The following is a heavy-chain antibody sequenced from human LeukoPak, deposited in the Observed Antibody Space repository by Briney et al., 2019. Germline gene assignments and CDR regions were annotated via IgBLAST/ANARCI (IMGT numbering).Heavy chain of an antibody. CDR2: IYPGDSDT. V-gene: IGHV5-51*01. D-gene: IGHD3-10*01. CDR1: GYSFPSYW. J-gene: IGHJ6*02. CDR3: ARLGAATLLWFGESPRKYDYYAMDV. Sequence: GESLKISCKGSGYSFPSYWIGWVRQMPGKGLEWMGIIYPGDSDTRYSPSFQGQVTISADKSISTAYLQWSSLKASDTAMYYCARLGAATLLWFGESPRKYDYYAMDVWGQGTTVTVSS.